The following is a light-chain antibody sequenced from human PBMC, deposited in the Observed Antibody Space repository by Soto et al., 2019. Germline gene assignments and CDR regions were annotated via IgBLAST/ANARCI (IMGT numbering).Light chain of an antibody. J-gene: IGKJ1*01. V-gene: IGKV3-15*01. CDR3: QQYVHWPPGA. Sequence: EVVMRQSPATLSVSPGERVTLSCRASQSVSSSLAWYQQRPGQAPRLLIYDTSTRAAGIAARFSGSGSGTEFTLTISSLQSEDSAVYYCQQYVHWPPGAFGQGTTVEIK. CDR1: QSVSSS. CDR2: DTS.